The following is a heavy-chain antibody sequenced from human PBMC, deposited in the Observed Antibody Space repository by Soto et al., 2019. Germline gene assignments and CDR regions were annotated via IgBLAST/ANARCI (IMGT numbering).Heavy chain of an antibody. D-gene: IGHD6-19*01. V-gene: IGHV6-1*01. Sequence: SQTLSLTCAISGDSVSSNTAAWNWIRSSPSRGLEWLGRTYYRSTWRHDYAVSVKSRITVNPDTSKNHFSLQLNSVTPDDTAVYYCARGVAGTGFDLWGQGTLVTVLL. CDR1: GDSVSSNTAA. CDR3: ARGVAGTGFDL. CDR2: TYYRSTWRH. J-gene: IGHJ4*02.